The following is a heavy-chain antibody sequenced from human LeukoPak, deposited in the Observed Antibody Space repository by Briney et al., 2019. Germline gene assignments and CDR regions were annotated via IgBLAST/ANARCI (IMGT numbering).Heavy chain of an antibody. CDR2: ISWNSGSI. Sequence: GGSLRLSCAASGFTFDDYAMHWVRQAPGKGLEWVSGISWNSGSIGYADSVKGRFTISRDNAKNSLYLQMNSLRAEDTALYYFAKDGATMVRGGREFDYWGQGTLVTVSS. D-gene: IGHD3-10*01. J-gene: IGHJ4*02. CDR1: GFTFDDYA. V-gene: IGHV3-9*01. CDR3: AKDGATMVRGGREFDY.